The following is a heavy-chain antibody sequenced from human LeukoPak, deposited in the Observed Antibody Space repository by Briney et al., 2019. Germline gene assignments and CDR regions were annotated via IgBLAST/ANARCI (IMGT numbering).Heavy chain of an antibody. CDR3: ARLLVPGWFDP. D-gene: IGHD2-2*01. Sequence: SETLSLTCTVSGDSIISSNYYWVWIRQPPGKGLEWIGTIYYSGSTFYSPSLKSRITISVDTSKNQFSLKLSSVTAAGTAVYYCARLLVPGWFDPWGQGTLVTVSS. V-gene: IGHV4-39*01. J-gene: IGHJ5*02. CDR2: IYYSGST. CDR1: GDSIISSNYY.